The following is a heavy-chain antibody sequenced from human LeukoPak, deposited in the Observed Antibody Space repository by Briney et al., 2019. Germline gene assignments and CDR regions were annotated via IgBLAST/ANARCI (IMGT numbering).Heavy chain of an antibody. CDR3: ARDKGAATEADDAFDI. CDR2: ISYDGSNK. Sequence: GGSLRLSCAASGFTFSSYAMHWVRQAPGKGLEWVAVISYDGSNKYYADSVKGRFTISRDNSKNTLYLQMNSLRAEDTAVYYCARDKGAATEADDAFDIWGQGTMVTVSS. CDR1: GFTFSSYA. V-gene: IGHV3-30*04. J-gene: IGHJ3*02. D-gene: IGHD1-26*01.